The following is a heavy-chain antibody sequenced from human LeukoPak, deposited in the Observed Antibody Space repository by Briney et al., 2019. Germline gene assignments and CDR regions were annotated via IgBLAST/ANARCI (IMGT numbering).Heavy chain of an antibody. CDR2: SRNKANSYTT. CDR1: GFTFSDHY. Sequence: PGGSLRLSCAASGFTFSDHYMDWVRQAPGKGLEWVGRSRNKANSYTTEYAASVKGRFTISRDDSKNSLYLQMNSLKTEDTAVYYCARTQEGAPFDYWGQGTLVTVSS. V-gene: IGHV3-72*01. CDR3: ARTQEGAPFDY. J-gene: IGHJ4*02. D-gene: IGHD1-26*01.